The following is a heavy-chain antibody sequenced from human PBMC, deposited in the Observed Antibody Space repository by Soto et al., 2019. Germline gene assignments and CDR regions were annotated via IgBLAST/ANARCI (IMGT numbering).Heavy chain of an antibody. J-gene: IGHJ4*02. CDR3: ARASLIFGVGRTFDY. V-gene: IGHV3-11*01. CDR1: GFTFSDYY. CDR2: ISSSGHNI. Sequence: GGSLRLSCAASGFTFSDYYMSWIRQAPGRGLEWVSYISSSGHNIYYRDSVKGRFTISRDNAKNSLYLQMNSLRAEDAAVYYCARASLIFGVGRTFDYWGQGTLVTVSS. D-gene: IGHD3-3*01.